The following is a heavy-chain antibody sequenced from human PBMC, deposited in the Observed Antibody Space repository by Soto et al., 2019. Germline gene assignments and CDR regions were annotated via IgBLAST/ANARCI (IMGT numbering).Heavy chain of an antibody. CDR2: IYYSGST. V-gene: IGHV4-59*01. CDR3: ARDKGITMVRGVIFYYYYGMDV. CDR1: GVSISSYY. Sequence: SETLSLTCTVSGVSISSYYWSWIRQPPGKGLEWIGYIYYSGSTNYNPSLKSRVTISVDTSKNQFSLKLSSVTAADTAVYYCARDKGITMVRGVIFYYYYGMDVWGQGTTVTVSS. D-gene: IGHD3-10*01. J-gene: IGHJ6*02.